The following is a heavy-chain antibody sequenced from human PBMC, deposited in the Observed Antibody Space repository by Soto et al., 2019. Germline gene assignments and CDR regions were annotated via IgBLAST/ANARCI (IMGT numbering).Heavy chain of an antibody. J-gene: IGHJ6*02. Sequence: GESLKISCKGSGYSFTSYWIGWVRQMPGKGLEWMGIIYPGDSDTRYSPSFQGQVTISADKSISTAYLQWSSLKASDTAMYYCARRGYSGSRYYYGMDVWGQRTTVTVSS. CDR2: IYPGDSDT. V-gene: IGHV5-51*01. CDR1: GYSFTSYW. D-gene: IGHD5-12*01. CDR3: ARRGYSGSRYYYGMDV.